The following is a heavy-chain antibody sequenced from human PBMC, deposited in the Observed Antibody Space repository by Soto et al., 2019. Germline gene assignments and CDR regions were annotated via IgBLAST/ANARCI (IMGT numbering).Heavy chain of an antibody. CDR1: GGSISSGGYY. J-gene: IGHJ6*02. D-gene: IGHD3-22*01. Sequence: SETLSLTCTVSGGSISSGGYYWSWIRQHPGKGLEWIGYIYYSGSTYYNPSLKSRVTISVDTSKNQFSLKLSSVTAADTAVYYCARVCYYDSSGYYRYGMDVWGQGTTVTVSS. CDR3: ARVCYYDSSGYYRYGMDV. V-gene: IGHV4-31*03. CDR2: IYYSGST.